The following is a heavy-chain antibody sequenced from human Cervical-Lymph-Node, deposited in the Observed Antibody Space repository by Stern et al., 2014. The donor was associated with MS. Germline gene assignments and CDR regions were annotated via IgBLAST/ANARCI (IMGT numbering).Heavy chain of an antibody. Sequence: EVQLLESGGGLVQPGGSLRLSCAASGFTFSSYAMSWVRQAPGKGLEWVSAISGSGGSTYYADSVKGRFTISRDNSKNTLYLQMNSLRAEDTAVYYCAKEGFSGSYYRNRPLALGLWVYWGQGTLVTVSS. J-gene: IGHJ4*02. CDR1: GFTFSSYA. CDR2: ISGSGGST. CDR3: AKEGFSGSYYRNRPLALGLWVY. V-gene: IGHV3-23*01. D-gene: IGHD1-26*01.